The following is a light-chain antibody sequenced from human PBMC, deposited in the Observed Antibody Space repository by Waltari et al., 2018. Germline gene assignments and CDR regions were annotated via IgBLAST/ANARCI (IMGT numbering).Light chain of an antibody. CDR2: DAS. V-gene: IGKV3-15*01. CDR1: QSIATN. J-gene: IGKJ5*01. CDR3: QQYNRWPPIT. Sequence: EVVMTQSPDTLSVSPGGRATLSCRASQSIATNLAWYQQRRGQAPRLLIFDASTQVTSISGRFSGSGSGTEFTRTISSLQSDDSAVYYCQQYNRWPPITFGQGTRLEIK.